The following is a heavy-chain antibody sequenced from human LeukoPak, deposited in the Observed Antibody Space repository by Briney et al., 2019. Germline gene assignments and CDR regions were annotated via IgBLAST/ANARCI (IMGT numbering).Heavy chain of an antibody. CDR3: ARRNYYDSSGYDY. CDR1: GGSISSSSYY. V-gene: IGHV4-39*01. J-gene: IGHJ4*02. Sequence: SETLSLTCTVSGGSISSSSYYWGWIRQPPGKGLEWIGSIYYSGSTYYNPSLKSRVTISVDTSKNQCSLKLSSVTAADTAVYYCARRNYYDSSGYDYWGQGTLVTVSS. D-gene: IGHD3-22*01. CDR2: IYYSGST.